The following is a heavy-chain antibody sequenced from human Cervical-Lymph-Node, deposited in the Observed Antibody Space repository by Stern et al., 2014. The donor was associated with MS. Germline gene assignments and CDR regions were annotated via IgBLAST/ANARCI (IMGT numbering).Heavy chain of an antibody. J-gene: IGHJ4*02. CDR2: ISYDGSKK. Sequence: VQLVESGGGVAQPGRSVRLSCAASGFPFSSYGMYWVRQVPGKGLEWVAIISYDGSKKYYADSVKGRFTISRDNSKNTLYLQMNSLKTDDTAVYYCILATIIRDYWGQGTLVTVSS. D-gene: IGHD5-24*01. CDR1: GFPFSSYG. CDR3: ILATIIRDY. V-gene: IGHV3-30*03.